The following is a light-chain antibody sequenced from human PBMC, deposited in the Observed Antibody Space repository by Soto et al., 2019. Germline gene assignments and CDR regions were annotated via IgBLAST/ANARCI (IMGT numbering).Light chain of an antibody. CDR3: TTWNDNLNLVYV. Sequence: QPLLTHPAPASRTPGQRGTISCSGDSSSIERNTVSWYQHLPGMAPKLLIYLNCRRRSWVPYRFSGSNSGTSASLAISGPQSGDGAEYCCTTWNDNLNLVYVFXTGAK. CDR1: SSSIERNT. J-gene: IGLJ1*01. V-gene: IGLV1-44*01. CDR2: LNC.